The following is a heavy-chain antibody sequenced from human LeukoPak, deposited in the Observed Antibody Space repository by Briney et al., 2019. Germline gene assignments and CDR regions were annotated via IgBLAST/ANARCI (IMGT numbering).Heavy chain of an antibody. D-gene: IGHD6-19*01. CDR2: ISGSGGST. CDR3: ATYSSGWYVLGDY. V-gene: IGHV3-23*01. J-gene: IGHJ4*02. Sequence: GGSLRLSCSASGFTFSSYAMSWVRQAPGKGLEWVSAISGSGGSTYYPDSVKGRFTISRDNSKNTLYLQMNSLRAEDTAVYYCATYSSGWYVLGDYWGQGTLVTVSS. CDR1: GFTFSSYA.